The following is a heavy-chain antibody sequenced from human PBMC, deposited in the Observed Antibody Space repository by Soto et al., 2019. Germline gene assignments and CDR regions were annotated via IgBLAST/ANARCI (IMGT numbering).Heavy chain of an antibody. V-gene: IGHV3-30*18. CDR3: AKRHSSGLYYFDY. Sequence: PGGSLRLSCAASGFTFSSYGMHWVRQAPGKGLEWVAVISYDGSNKYYADSVKGRFTISRDNSKNTLYLQMNSLRAEDTAVYYCAKRHSSGLYYFDYWGQGTLVTVSS. CDR2: ISYDGSNK. CDR1: GFTFSSYG. J-gene: IGHJ4*02. D-gene: IGHD3-22*01.